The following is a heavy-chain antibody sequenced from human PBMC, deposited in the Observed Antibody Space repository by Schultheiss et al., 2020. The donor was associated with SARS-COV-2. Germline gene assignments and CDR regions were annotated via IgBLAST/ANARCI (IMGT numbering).Heavy chain of an antibody. D-gene: IGHD1-14*01. V-gene: IGHV4-38-2*02. CDR2: IYHSGST. Sequence: LSCTVSGYSISSGYYWGWIRQPPGKGLEWIGSIYHSGSTYYNPSLKSRVTISVDTSKNQFSLKLSSVTAADTAVYYCARDAGNYFDYWGQGTLVTVSS. J-gene: IGHJ4*02. CDR3: ARDAGNYFDY. CDR1: GYSISSGYY.